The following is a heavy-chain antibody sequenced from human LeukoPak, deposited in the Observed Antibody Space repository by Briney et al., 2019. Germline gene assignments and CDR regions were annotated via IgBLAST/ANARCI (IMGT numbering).Heavy chain of an antibody. D-gene: IGHD6-19*01. CDR3: AKDWGSSGSFDY. CDR2: ISWNSGSI. V-gene: IGHV3-9*03. Sequence: GRSLRLSCAASGFTFDDYAMHWVRQAPGKGLEWVSGISWNSGSIGYADSVKGRFTISRDNAKNSLYLQMNGLRAEDMALYYCAKDWGSSGSFDYWGQGTLVTVSS. CDR1: GFTFDDYA. J-gene: IGHJ4*02.